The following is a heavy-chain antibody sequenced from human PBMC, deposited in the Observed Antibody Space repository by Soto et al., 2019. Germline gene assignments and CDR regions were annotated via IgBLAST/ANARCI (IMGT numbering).Heavy chain of an antibody. CDR2: IIPIFGTA. CDR3: ARTAMVSRVDYYYYGMDV. CDR1: GGTFSSYA. J-gene: IGHJ6*02. V-gene: IGHV1-69*06. Sequence: SVKVSCKASGGTFSSYAISWVRQAPGEGLEWMGGIIPIFGTANYAQKFQGRVTITADKSTSTAYMELSSLRSEDTAVYYCARTAMVSRVDYYYYGMDVWGQGTKVTVSS. D-gene: IGHD5-18*01.